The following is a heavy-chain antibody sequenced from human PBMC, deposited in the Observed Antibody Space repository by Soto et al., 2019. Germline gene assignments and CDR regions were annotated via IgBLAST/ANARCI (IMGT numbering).Heavy chain of an antibody. Sequence: SDTLSLTCTVSGGSIRSYYWSWIRQPPGKGLEWIGYIYYTGSTDYNPSLKSRVTMSVDTSKNQFSLKLRSVTAADTAVYYCVRDSYNLDDWGQGILVTVSS. CDR1: GGSIRSYY. D-gene: IGHD5-18*01. CDR3: VRDSYNLDD. J-gene: IGHJ4*02. CDR2: IYYTGST. V-gene: IGHV4-59*01.